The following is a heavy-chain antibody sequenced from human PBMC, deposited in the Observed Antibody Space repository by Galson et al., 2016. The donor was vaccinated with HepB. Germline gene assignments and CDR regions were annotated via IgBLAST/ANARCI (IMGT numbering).Heavy chain of an antibody. CDR2: ISGSGRTT. CDR1: GFTFSSYA. CDR3: ATDNLAYCGADCYS. J-gene: IGHJ5*02. Sequence: SLRLSCAASGFTFSSYAMMWVRQTPGKGLEWVSSISGSGRTTYYADSVRGRFTISRDNSKSTLYLRMNSLGAEDTAVYYCATDNLAYCGADCYSWGQGTRVTVSS. D-gene: IGHD2-21*02. V-gene: IGHV3-23*01.